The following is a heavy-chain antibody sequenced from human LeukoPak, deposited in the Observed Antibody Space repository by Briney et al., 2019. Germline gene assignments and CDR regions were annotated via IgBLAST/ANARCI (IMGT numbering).Heavy chain of an antibody. CDR1: GGSISSGSYY. Sequence: SETQSLTCTVSGGSISSGSYYWSWIRQPAGKGLEWIGRIYTSGSTNYNPSLKSRVTISVDTSKNQFSLKLSSVTAADTAVYYCARAYCSSTSCYPNWFDPWGQGTLVTVSS. J-gene: IGHJ5*02. V-gene: IGHV4-61*02. CDR2: IYTSGST. CDR3: ARAYCSSTSCYPNWFDP. D-gene: IGHD2-2*01.